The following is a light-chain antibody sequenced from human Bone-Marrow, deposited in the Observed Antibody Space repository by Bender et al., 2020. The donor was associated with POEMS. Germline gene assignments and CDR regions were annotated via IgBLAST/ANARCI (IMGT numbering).Light chain of an antibody. J-gene: IGLJ3*02. CDR1: SSDVGSYNL. CDR3: AVWDDSLNGWV. Sequence: QSALTQPASVSGSPGQSITISCTGTSSDVGSYNLVSWYQQHPGKAPKLMIYEVTQRPSEVPDRFSGSRSGTSASLAISGLQSEDEADYYCAVWDDSLNGWVFGGGTKLTVL. V-gene: IGLV2-14*02. CDR2: EVT.